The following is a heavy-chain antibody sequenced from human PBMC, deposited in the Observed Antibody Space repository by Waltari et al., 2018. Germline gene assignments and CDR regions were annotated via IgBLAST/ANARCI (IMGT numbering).Heavy chain of an antibody. CDR2: ISYNERNI. J-gene: IGHJ6*02. CDR1: EFTFSSNA. V-gene: IGHV3-30*04. D-gene: IGHD3-22*01. Sequence: QVQLVESGGGVVQHGRSLRLSCAATEFTFSSNARHWVRQAPGKGLGWVAVISYNERNIYYIDSVKGRFTISRDNSKIMLFLRMNSLRAEDTAVYYCARDYCDRTNCHGMDVWGQGTTVTVSS. CDR3: ARDYCDRTNCHGMDV.